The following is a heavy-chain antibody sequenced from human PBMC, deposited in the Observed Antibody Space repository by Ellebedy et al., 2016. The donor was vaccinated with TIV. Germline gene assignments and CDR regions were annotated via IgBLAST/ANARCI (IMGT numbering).Heavy chain of an antibody. V-gene: IGHV3-7*01. CDR3: ASRIQSNFDY. CDR1: GFTFSTYW. CDR2: IKQDGSEK. D-gene: IGHD2-21*01. J-gene: IGHJ4*02. Sequence: GESLKISCVASGFTFSTYWMSWVRQAPGKGLEWVANIKQDGSEKYYVDSVKGRFTISRDKAKNSLYLQMKSLRADDTAVYYCASRIQSNFDYWGQGTLVTVSS.